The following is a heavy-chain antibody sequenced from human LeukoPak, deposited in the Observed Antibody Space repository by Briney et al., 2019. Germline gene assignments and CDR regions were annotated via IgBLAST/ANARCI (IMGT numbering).Heavy chain of an antibody. V-gene: IGHV1-18*01. Sequence: GASVKVSCKASGYTFTSYGISWVRQAPGQGLEWMGWISAYNGNTNYAQKLQGRVTMTTDTSTSTAYMELRSLRSDDTAVYYCARGAACSSTSCKGGYYYYYMDVWGKGTTVTVSS. CDR3: ARGAACSSTSCKGGYYYYYMDV. CDR1: GYTFTSYG. J-gene: IGHJ6*03. D-gene: IGHD2-2*01. CDR2: ISAYNGNT.